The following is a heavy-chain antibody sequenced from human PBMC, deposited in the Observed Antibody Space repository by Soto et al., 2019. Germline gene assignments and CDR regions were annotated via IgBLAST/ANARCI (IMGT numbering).Heavy chain of an antibody. Sequence: SETLSLTCAVYGGSFSGYYWSWIRQPPGKGLEWIGEINHSGSTNYNPSLKSRVTISVDTSKNQFSLKLSSVTAAGTAVYYCARGGTEWWCFDPWGQGTLVTVSS. D-gene: IGHD2-21*01. CDR3: ARGGTEWWCFDP. J-gene: IGHJ5*02. CDR1: GGSFSGYY. V-gene: IGHV4-34*01. CDR2: INHSGST.